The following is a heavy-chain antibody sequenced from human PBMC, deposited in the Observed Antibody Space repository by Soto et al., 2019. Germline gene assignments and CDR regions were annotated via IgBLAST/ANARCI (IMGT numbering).Heavy chain of an antibody. D-gene: IGHD4-17*01. CDR1: GGTFSSYT. Sequence: VKVSCKASGGTFSSYTISWVRQAPGQGLEWMGRIIPILGIANYAQKFQGRVTITADKSTSTAYMELSSLRSEDTAVYYCAGWTTVTTDAFDIWGQGTMVTVSS. CDR3: AGWTTVTTDAFDI. J-gene: IGHJ3*02. CDR2: IIPILGIA. V-gene: IGHV1-69*02.